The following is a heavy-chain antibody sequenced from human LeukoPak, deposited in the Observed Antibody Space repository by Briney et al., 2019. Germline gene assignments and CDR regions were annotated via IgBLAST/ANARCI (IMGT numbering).Heavy chain of an antibody. D-gene: IGHD6-19*01. J-gene: IGHJ4*02. CDR2: ISCNSGYI. V-gene: IGHV3-9*01. Sequence: GGSLRLSCAASGFTFDNYAMHWVRQAPGRGLEWLSIISCNSGYIGYADSVKGRFTISRDNAKKSLDLQMNSLRAEDTAFYYCAKVRGTYSSGYFFDYWGQGTLVTVSS. CDR1: GFTFDNYA. CDR3: AKVRGTYSSGYFFDY.